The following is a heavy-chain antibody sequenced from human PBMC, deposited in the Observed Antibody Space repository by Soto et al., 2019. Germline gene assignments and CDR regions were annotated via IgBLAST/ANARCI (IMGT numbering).Heavy chain of an antibody. Sequence: SETLSLTCTVSGGSISSYYWSWIRQPPGKGLEWIGYIYYGGSTNYNPSLKSRVTISVDTSKNQFSLKLSSVTAADTAVYYCARLRGGYCSSTSCYPSRSYYYYMDVWGKGTTVTVSS. CDR3: ARLRGGYCSSTSCYPSRSYYYYMDV. J-gene: IGHJ6*03. D-gene: IGHD2-2*01. V-gene: IGHV4-59*08. CDR2: IYYGGST. CDR1: GGSISSYY.